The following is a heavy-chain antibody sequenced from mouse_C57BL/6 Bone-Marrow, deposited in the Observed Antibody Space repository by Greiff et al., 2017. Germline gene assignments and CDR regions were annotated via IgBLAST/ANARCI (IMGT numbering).Heavy chain of an antibody. CDR3: AKGAGYDEWLAY. V-gene: IGHV1-64*01. J-gene: IGHJ3*01. CDR1: GYTFTSYW. Sequence: QVQLQQPGAELVKPGASVKLSCKASGYTFTSYWMHWVKQRPGQGLEWIGMIHPNSGSTNYNEKFKSKATLTVDKSSSTAYMQLSSLTSEDSAVYYCAKGAGYDEWLAYWGQGTLVTVSA. CDR2: IHPNSGST. D-gene: IGHD2-2*01.